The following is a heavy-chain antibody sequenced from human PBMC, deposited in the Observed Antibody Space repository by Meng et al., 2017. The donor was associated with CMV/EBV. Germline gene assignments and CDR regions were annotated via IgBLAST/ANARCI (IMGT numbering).Heavy chain of an antibody. CDR2: INPNSGDT. V-gene: IGHV1-2*02. Sequence: ASVKVSCKASQYTFIDHHMHWVRQAPGQGLEWMGWINPNSGDTKYAQKFQGRVTITTDESTSTAYMELSSLRSEDTAVYYCAVPDTNSSTPNYYYYGMDVWGQGTTVTVSS. CDR3: AVPDTNSSTPNYYYYGMDV. CDR1: QYTFIDHH. J-gene: IGHJ6*02. D-gene: IGHD6-13*01.